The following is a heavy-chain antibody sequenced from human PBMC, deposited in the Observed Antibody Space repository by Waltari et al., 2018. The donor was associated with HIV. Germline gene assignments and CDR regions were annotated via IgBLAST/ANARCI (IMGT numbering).Heavy chain of an antibody. J-gene: IGHJ3*02. CDR3: ARRPYCSSASCYPSDARGAFDI. CDR1: AGSISPSGYY. D-gene: IGHD2-15*01. Sequence: QLQLQQSGPGLVQPSETLSLLCTVSAGSISPSGYYWGWTRQPPGKGGDWIGSIYYSGITYYNPSLKSRVTISADTSRNQFSLWLSSVTAADTAVYYCARRPYCSSASCYPSDARGAFDIWGQGTMVTVSS. V-gene: IGHV4-39*01. CDR2: IYYSGIT.